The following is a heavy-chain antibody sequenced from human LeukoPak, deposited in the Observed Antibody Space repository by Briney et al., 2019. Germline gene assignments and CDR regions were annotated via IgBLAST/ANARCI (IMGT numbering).Heavy chain of an antibody. J-gene: IGHJ5*02. Sequence: SETLSLTCTVXXXXXXSXXYYWGXIRXXXXXGLEWIGSIYYSGSTYYNPSLKSRVTISVDTSKNQFSLKLSSVTAADTAVYYCARGGHWFDPWGQGTLVTVSS. CDR3: ARGGHWFDP. D-gene: IGHD2-15*01. V-gene: IGHV4-39*01. CDR2: IYYSGST. CDR1: XXXXXSXXYY.